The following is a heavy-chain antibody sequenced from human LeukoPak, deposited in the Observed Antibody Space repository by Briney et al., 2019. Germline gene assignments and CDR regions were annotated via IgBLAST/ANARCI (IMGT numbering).Heavy chain of an antibody. D-gene: IGHD3-3*01. CDR3: ARGGRITIFGPVVGMDV. J-gene: IGHJ6*02. CDR1: GYTFTSYD. Sequence: ASVKVSCKASGYTFTSYDINWVRQATGQGLEWMGWMNPNSGNTGYAQKFQGRVTMTRNTSISTAYMELSSLRSEDTAVYYCARGGRITIFGPVVGMDVWGQGTTVTVSS. V-gene: IGHV1-8*01. CDR2: MNPNSGNT.